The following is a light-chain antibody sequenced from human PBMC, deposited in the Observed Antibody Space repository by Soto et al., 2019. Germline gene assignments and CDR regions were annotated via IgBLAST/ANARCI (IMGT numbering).Light chain of an antibody. CDR2: TAS. V-gene: IGKV1-39*01. CDR1: QNINNY. Sequence: DIQMTQSPSSLSASVGDRVTITCRASQNINNYLHWYQQKPGKAPQLLIYTASNLETGVPSRFSGSGSGTDFTLTINSVQPEDFATYSCQQTYSDYTFGQGTRLEIK. J-gene: IGKJ2*01. CDR3: QQTYSDYT.